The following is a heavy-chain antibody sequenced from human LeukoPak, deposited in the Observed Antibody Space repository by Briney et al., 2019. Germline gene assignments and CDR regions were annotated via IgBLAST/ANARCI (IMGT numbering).Heavy chain of an antibody. J-gene: IGHJ3*02. CDR3: AREDFGSGYPDAFDI. Sequence: SETLSLTCTVSGGSISSGDYYWSWIRQPPGKGLEWIGYIYSSGSTYYNPSLKSRVTISVDTSKNQFSLKLSSVTAADTAVYYCAREDFGSGYPDAFDIWGQGTMVTVSS. CDR2: IYSSGST. CDR1: GGSISSGDYY. D-gene: IGHD3-22*01. V-gene: IGHV4-30-4*08.